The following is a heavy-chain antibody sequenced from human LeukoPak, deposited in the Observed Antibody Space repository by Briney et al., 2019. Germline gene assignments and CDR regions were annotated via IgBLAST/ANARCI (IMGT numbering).Heavy chain of an antibody. CDR3: ARAGGVVVIVDY. J-gene: IGHJ4*02. CDR2: INHSGST. D-gene: IGHD3-22*01. CDR1: GASIISSSHQ. Sequence: SETLSLTCDVSGASIISSSHQWGWIRQPPGKGLEWIGEINHSGSTNYNPSLKSRVTISVDTSKNQFSLKLSSVTAADTAVYYCARAGGVVVIVDYWGQGTLVTVSS. V-gene: IGHV4-39*07.